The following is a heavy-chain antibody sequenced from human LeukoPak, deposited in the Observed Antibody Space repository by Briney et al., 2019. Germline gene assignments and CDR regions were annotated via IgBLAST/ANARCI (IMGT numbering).Heavy chain of an antibody. CDR1: GGSISSSSYY. V-gene: IGHV4-39*01. D-gene: IGHD3-9*01. CDR2: IYYSGST. Sequence: SETLSLTCTVSGGSISSSSYYWGWIRQSPGKGLEWIGSIYYSGSTYYNPSLKSRVTISVDTSKNQFSLKLSSVTAADTAVYYCARIAYYDILTGYYRSRYFDYWGQGTLVTVSS. J-gene: IGHJ4*02. CDR3: ARIAYYDILTGYYRSRYFDY.